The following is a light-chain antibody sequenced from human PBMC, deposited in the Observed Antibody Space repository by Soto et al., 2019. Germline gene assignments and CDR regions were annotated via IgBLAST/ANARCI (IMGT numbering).Light chain of an antibody. CDR2: EVS. CDR3: SSYTSSRTWV. Sequence: QSALTQPASVSGSPGQSITISCTGTSGDVGGYNYVSWYQQHPGKAPKLMIYEVSNRPSGVSNRFSGSKSGNTASLTISGLQAEDEDDYYCSSYTSSRTWVFGGGTKLTVL. CDR1: SGDVGGYNY. V-gene: IGLV2-14*01. J-gene: IGLJ3*02.